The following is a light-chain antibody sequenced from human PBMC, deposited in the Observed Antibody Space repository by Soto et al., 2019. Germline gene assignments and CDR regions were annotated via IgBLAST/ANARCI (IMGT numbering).Light chain of an antibody. J-gene: IGKJ5*01. Sequence: DIVMTQSPLSLPVTPGEPASISCRSSQSLPHSNGYNYLDWYLQKPGQSPQLLIYLGSSRSSGVPDRFSGSGSGTDFTLKISRVEAEDVGVYYCMQALQIPSGITFGQGTRLEIK. CDR1: QSLPHSNGYNY. V-gene: IGKV2-28*01. CDR2: LGS. CDR3: MQALQIPSGIT.